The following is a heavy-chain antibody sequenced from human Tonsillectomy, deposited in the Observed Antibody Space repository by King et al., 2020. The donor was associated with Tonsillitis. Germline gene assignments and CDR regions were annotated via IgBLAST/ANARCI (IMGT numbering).Heavy chain of an antibody. D-gene: IGHD3-22*01. V-gene: IGHV3-15*01. CDR1: GFSFSNAW. CDR3: TTDDPQSWGKYYDTSGYYYFNY. J-gene: IGHJ4*02. CDR2: IKSRTDGGTT. Sequence: VQLVESGGGLVKPGGSLRLSCATSGFSFSNAWMSWVRQAPGKGPEWIGRIKSRTDGGTTDYAAPVKGRFTISRDASKNTLYLQMNSLKTEDTAVYYCTTDDPQSWGKYYDTSGYYYFNYWGQGTLVTVSS.